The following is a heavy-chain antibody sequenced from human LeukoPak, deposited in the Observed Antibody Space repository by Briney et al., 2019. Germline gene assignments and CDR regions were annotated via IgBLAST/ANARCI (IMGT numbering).Heavy chain of an antibody. J-gene: IGHJ6*03. D-gene: IGHD4-11*01. CDR1: GFTLGNYN. CDR3: ARALLEGYSNYWDMDV. CDR2: ISTWSSYI. Sequence: NSGGSLRLSCAASGFTLGNYNMNWVRQAPGEGLEWVSSISTWSSYIYYSDSVKGRFTISRDNAQNSLYLQMTSLRAEDTAMYFCARALLEGYSNYWDMDVWGKGTSVTVSS. V-gene: IGHV3-21*01.